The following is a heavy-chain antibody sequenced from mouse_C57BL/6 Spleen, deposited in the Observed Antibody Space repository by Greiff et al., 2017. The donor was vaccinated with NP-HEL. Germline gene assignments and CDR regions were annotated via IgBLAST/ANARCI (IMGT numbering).Heavy chain of an antibody. D-gene: IGHD2-3*01. Sequence: VQLQQSGAELVMPGASVKLSCKASGYTFTSYWMHWVKQRPGQGLEWIGEIDPSDSYTNYNQKFKGKSTLTVDKSSSTAYMQLSSLTSEDSAVYYCARGDDGYLAWFAYWGQRTLVTVSA. J-gene: IGHJ3*01. CDR3: ARGDDGYLAWFAY. CDR1: GYTFTSYW. V-gene: IGHV1-69*01. CDR2: IDPSDSYT.